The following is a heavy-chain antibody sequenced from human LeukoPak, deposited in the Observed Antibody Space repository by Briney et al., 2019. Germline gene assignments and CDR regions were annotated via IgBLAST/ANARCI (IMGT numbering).Heavy chain of an antibody. D-gene: IGHD3-10*01. CDR3: ARDPWYNGSGGGFDY. CDR1: GYTFTSYY. CDR2: INPSGGST. Sequence: ASVRVSCKASGYTFTSYYMHWVRQAPGQGLEWMGIINPSGGSTSYAQKFQGRATMTRDTSTSTVYMELSSLRSEDTAVYYCARDPWYNGSGGGFDYWGQGTLVTGSS. J-gene: IGHJ4*02. V-gene: IGHV1-46*01.